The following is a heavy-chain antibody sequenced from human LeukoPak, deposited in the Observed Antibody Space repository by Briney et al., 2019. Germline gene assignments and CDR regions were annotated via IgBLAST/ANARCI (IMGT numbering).Heavy chain of an antibody. D-gene: IGHD2-2*01. V-gene: IGHV4-39*01. CDR1: GGSISSSGYY. CDR2: IFYSGNI. J-gene: IGHJ4*02. CDR3: ARQGVVVPPEDYYFDY. Sequence: SETLSLTCSVSGGSISSSGYYWGWLRQPPGKGLEWMGSIFYSGNIYYNPSLRSRVTISGDTSKNQFSLKLYSVTAADTAVYYCARQGVVVPPEDYYFDYWGQGTLVTVSS.